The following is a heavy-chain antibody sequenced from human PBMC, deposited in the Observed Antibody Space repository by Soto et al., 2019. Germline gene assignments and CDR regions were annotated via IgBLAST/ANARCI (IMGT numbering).Heavy chain of an antibody. CDR3: ARLWGGGHCYFDY. CDR1: GYTFTNFY. D-gene: IGHD2-21*02. J-gene: IGHJ4*02. CDR2: INPGVGST. V-gene: IGHV1-46*01. Sequence: ASVKVSCKASGYTFTNFYIHWVRQAPGQGLEWMGRINPGVGSTTYAQRFQDRVTVTRDTSTSTVYMELSSLRSEDRAMYYCARLWGGGHCYFDYWGPGTLVTVSS.